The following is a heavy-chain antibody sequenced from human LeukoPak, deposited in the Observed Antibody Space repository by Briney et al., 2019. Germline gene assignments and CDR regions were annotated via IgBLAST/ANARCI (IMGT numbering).Heavy chain of an antibody. CDR3: ARGSYDYGSGNSYNDWYFDL. CDR1: GFTFSTYD. CDR2: IDTAGDA. V-gene: IGHV3-13*01. J-gene: IGHJ2*01. D-gene: IGHD3-10*01. Sequence: GGSLRLSCAASGFTFSTYDMHWVRQATGKGLEWVSAIDTAGDAYYPGSVKGRFTISRENAKNSLYLQMNSLRAGDTAVYYCARGSYDYGSGNSYNDWYFDLWGRGTLVTVSS.